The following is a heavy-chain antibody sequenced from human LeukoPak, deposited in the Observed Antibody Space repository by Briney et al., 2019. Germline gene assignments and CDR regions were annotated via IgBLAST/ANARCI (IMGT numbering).Heavy chain of an antibody. J-gene: IGHJ4*02. Sequence: PGGSLRLSCAASGFTFSSYGMHWVRQAPGKGLEWVAVISYDGSNKYYADSVKGRFTVSRDNSKNTLYLQMNSLRAEDTAVYYCANFDGDYLGNYWGQGTLVTVSS. CDR3: ANFDGDYLGNY. V-gene: IGHV3-30*18. D-gene: IGHD4-17*01. CDR1: GFTFSSYG. CDR2: ISYDGSNK.